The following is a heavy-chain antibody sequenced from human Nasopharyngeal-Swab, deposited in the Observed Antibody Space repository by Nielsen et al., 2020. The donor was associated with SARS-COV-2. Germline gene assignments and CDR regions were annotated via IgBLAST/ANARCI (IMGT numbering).Heavy chain of an antibody. D-gene: IGHD3-22*01. V-gene: IGHV4-59*01. J-gene: IGHJ4*02. CDR3: ARAEGHYDSSGYYRPALFHY. Sequence: RQAPGKGLEWIGYIYYSGSTNYNPALKSRVTISVDTSKNQFSLKLSSVTAADTAVYYCARAEGHYDSSGYYRPALFHYWGQGTLVTVSS. CDR2: IYYSGST.